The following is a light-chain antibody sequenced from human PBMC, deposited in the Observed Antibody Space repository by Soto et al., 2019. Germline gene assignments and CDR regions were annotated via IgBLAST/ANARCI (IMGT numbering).Light chain of an antibody. V-gene: IGLV2-14*01. J-gene: IGLJ2*01. CDR3: SSYTSSSTSVV. CDR1: SIDVGGYNY. CDR2: DVS. Sequence: QSALTQPASVSGSPGQSMTISCTGTSIDVGGYNYVSWYQQHPGKAPKLMIYDVSNRPSGVSNRFSGSKSGNTASLTISGLQAEDEADYYCSSYTSSSTSVVFGGGTKVTVL.